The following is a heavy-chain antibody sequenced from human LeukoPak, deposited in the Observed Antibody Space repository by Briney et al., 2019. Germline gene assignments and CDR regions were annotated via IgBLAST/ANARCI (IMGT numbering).Heavy chain of an antibody. CDR1: GYSISCGYY. J-gene: IGHJ6*04. CDR3: ARASGSYGSGGYYYYGMDV. Sequence: SETLSLTCAVSGYSISCGYYWGWIRQPPGKGLEGIGSIFHSGSNYYNPFLKSRVNMSVDTSKNQISLKLSSVTAADTAVYYCARASGSYGSGGYYYYGMDVWGKGTTVTVPS. D-gene: IGHD5-18*01. V-gene: IGHV4-38-2*01. CDR2: IFHSGSN.